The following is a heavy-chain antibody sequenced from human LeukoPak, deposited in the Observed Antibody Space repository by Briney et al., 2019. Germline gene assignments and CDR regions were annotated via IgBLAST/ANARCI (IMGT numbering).Heavy chain of an antibody. Sequence: PSETLSLTCTVSGGSISSYYWNWIRQPPGKSLEWIGYISYSGSTYNNPSLLSRVTISVDTSKNQFSLKLSSVTAADTAVYYCATFKGTARDFDNWGQGTLVTVSS. CDR1: GGSISSYY. D-gene: IGHD5-18*01. CDR2: ISYSGST. CDR3: ATFKGTARDFDN. V-gene: IGHV4-59*06. J-gene: IGHJ4*02.